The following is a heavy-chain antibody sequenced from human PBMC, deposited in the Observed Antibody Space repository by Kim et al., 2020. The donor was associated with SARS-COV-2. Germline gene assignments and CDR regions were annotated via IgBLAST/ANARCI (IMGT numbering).Heavy chain of an antibody. V-gene: IGHV1-46*01. J-gene: IGHJ6*02. CDR3: ARGDGNQRPPNYYYYGMDV. CDR1: GYTFTSYY. Sequence: ASVKVSCKASGYTFTSYYMHWVRQAPGQGLEWMGIINPSGGSTSYAQKFQGRVTMTRDTSTSTVYMELSSLRSEDTAVYYCARGDGNQRPPNYYYYGMDVWGQGTTVTVSS. CDR2: INPSGGST. D-gene: IGHD2-2*01.